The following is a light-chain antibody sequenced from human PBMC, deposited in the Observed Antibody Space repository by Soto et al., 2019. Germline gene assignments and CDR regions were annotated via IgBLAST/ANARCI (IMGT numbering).Light chain of an antibody. CDR1: SGDIGSYNR. CDR3: SSYTNINTRACV. V-gene: IGLV2-14*01. J-gene: IGLJ1*01. CDR2: EVT. Sequence: QSALTQPASVSVSPGQSITISCTGTSGDIGSYNRVFWYQQHPGKAPKLIIYEVTDRPSGVSNRFSGSKSGNTASLTISGLQAEDEAEYYCSSYTNINTRACVFGTGTNVTVL.